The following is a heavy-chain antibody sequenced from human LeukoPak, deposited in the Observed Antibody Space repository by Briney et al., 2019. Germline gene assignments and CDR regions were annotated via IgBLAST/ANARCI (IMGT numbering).Heavy chain of an antibody. V-gene: IGHV1-46*01. CDR3: ARDVVSGYDSNAFDI. J-gene: IGHJ3*02. CDR1: GYTFTSYY. D-gene: IGHD5-12*01. Sequence: RASVKVSCKASGYTFTSYYMHWVRQAPGQGLEWMGIINPSGGSTSYAQKFQGRVTMTRDTSTSTVYMELSSLRSEDTAVYYCARDVVSGYDSNAFDIWGQGTMVTVSS. CDR2: INPSGGST.